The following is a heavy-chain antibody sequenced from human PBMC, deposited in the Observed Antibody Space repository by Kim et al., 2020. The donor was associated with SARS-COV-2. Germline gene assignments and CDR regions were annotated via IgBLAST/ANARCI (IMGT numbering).Heavy chain of an antibody. J-gene: IGHJ3*02. D-gene: IGHD3-9*01. V-gene: IGHV3-11*06. CDR3: ARDRLRYFDWLLRRDAFDI. Sequence: RFTISRDNAKNSLYLQMNSLRAEDTAVYYCARDRLRYFDWLLRRDAFDIWGQGTMVTVSS.